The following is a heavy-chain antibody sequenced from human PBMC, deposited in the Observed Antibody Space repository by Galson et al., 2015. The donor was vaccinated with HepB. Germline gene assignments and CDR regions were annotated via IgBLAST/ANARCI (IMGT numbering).Heavy chain of an antibody. CDR2: ISTSGGTI. D-gene: IGHD2-2*03. CDR1: GFILSNYE. J-gene: IGHJ4*02. CDR3: ARGYSWGFDY. Sequence: SLRLSCAASGFILSNYEMNWVRQAPGKGLEWISYISTSGGTIYYADSVKGRFTISRDSAKNSLYLQMNTLRAEDTAHYYCARGYSWGFDYWGQATLVTVSS. V-gene: IGHV3-48*03.